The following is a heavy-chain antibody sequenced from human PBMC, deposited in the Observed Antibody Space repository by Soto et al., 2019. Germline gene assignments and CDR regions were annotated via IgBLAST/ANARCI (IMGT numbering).Heavy chain of an antibody. J-gene: IGHJ4*02. V-gene: IGHV4-31*11. Sequence: QVHLQESGPGLVKPSQTLSLYCAVSGASISSDAYHWSWIRQHPGKGLEWVGFISSRGRTYYNPSLKSRLPISADTSKSQFSLHLTSVTAADTAMYFCARYRFTGTWSKLDYWGQGTLVTVSS. CDR2: ISSRGRT. CDR3: ARYRFTGTWSKLDY. CDR1: GASISSDAYH. D-gene: IGHD3-16*02.